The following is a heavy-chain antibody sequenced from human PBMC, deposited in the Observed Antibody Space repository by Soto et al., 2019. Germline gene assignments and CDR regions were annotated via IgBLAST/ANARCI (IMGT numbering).Heavy chain of an antibody. J-gene: IGHJ4*02. V-gene: IGHV4-59*01. CDR2: IYYSGST. CDR1: GGSISNYY. CDR3: ARATYCIPITCFDFLVFDY. D-gene: IGHD2-15*01. Sequence: SETLSLTCTVSGGSISNYYWSWIRQPPGKGLEWVGYIYYSGSTNYNPSLKSRLTISVDTSMNQFSLNLRSVTAADTALYYCARATYCIPITCFDFLVFDYWGQGTPVTVSS.